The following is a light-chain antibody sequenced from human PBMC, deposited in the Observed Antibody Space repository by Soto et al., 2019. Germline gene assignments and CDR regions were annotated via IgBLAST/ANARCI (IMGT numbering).Light chain of an antibody. Sequence: EIVLTQSPGTLSLSPGERATLSCGASQSVTSNYLAWYQQKPGQAPRLLIFGASIRVTGIPDRFIGSGSGTDFTLTISRXEPEDFAVYYCQHYVTSLTTFGQGTKVDIK. CDR3: QHYVTSLTT. CDR1: QSVTSNY. J-gene: IGKJ1*01. V-gene: IGKV3-20*01. CDR2: GAS.